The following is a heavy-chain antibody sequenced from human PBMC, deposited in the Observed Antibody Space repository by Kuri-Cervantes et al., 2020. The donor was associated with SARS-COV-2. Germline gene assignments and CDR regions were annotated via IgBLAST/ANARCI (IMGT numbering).Heavy chain of an antibody. CDR2: ISYDGSNK. J-gene: IGHJ4*02. Sequence: GESLKISCAASGFTFSSYAMHWVRQAPGKGLEWVAVISYDGSNKYYADSVKGRFTIPRDNSKNTLYLQMNSLRAEDTAVYYCARSIVVVPAPFDYWGQGTLVTVSS. D-gene: IGHD2-2*01. CDR1: GFTFSSYA. CDR3: ARSIVVVPAPFDY. V-gene: IGHV3-30-3*01.